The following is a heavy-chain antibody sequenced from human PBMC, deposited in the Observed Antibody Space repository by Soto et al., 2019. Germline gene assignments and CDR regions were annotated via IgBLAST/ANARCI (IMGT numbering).Heavy chain of an antibody. V-gene: IGHV3-7*03. CDR1: GLTFSSFW. Sequence: GGSLRLSCASSGLTFSSFWMSLVRQAPGKGPEWVASINQDGNNKQYVDSVKGRFTISRDNAENTLYLQMNSLKTEDTAVYYCTTGLVKGRGAFDIWGQGTMVTVSS. CDR3: TTGLVKGRGAFDI. D-gene: IGHD2-21*01. CDR2: INQDGNNK. J-gene: IGHJ3*02.